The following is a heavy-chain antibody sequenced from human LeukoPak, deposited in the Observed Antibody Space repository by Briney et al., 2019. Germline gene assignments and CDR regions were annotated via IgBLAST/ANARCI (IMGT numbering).Heavy chain of an antibody. V-gene: IGHV3-23*01. CDR2: ISGSGDRT. CDR3: AQAPSVPAASE. CDR1: GFMFSSYA. Sequence: GGSLRLSCAASGFMFSSYAMTWVRQAPGKGLEWLSTISGSGDRTFDADSVKGRFTISRDKTKNTLYLQMNSLRAEDTAIYYCAQAPSVPAASEWGQGTLVTVSS. J-gene: IGHJ4*02. D-gene: IGHD2-2*01.